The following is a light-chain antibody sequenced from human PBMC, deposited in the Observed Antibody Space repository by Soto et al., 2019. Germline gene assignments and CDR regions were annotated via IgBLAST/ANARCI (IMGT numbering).Light chain of an antibody. CDR2: DAS. CDR3: HQYGSSPAT. J-gene: IGKJ1*01. V-gene: IGKV3-20*01. CDR1: QSVSSY. Sequence: EIVLTQSPATLSVSPGERATLSCRASQSVSSYLAWYQQKPGQAPRLLIYDASNRATGIPARFSGSGSGTDFTLTISRLEPEDFAVYYCHQYGSSPATFGQGTKVDIK.